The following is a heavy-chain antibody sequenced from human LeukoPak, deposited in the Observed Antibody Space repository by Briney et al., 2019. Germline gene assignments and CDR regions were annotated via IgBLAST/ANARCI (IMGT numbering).Heavy chain of an antibody. CDR3: ARGVRRRPDAFDI. D-gene: IGHD6-25*01. J-gene: IGHJ3*02. CDR1: GFPFSSNY. V-gene: IGHV3-66*01. Sequence: GGSLSLSCAASGFPFSSNYMSGVRQAPGKGLEWVSVIYSGGSTYYADSVKGRFTISRDNSKNTLYLQMNSLRAEDTAVYYCARGVRRRPDAFDIWGQGTMVTVSS. CDR2: IYSGGST.